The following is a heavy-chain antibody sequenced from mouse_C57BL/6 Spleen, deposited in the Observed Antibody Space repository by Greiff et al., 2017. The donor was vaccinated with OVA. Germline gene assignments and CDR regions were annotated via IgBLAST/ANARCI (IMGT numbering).Heavy chain of an antibody. D-gene: IGHD1-1*01. Sequence: VQLQQSGAELVRPGASVKLSCTASGFNIKDDYMHWVKQRPEQGLEWIGWIDPENGDTEYASKFQGKATITADTSSNTAYLQLSSLTSEDTAVYSCTSLLPVSSYWFAYWGQGTLVTVSA. V-gene: IGHV14-4*01. CDR3: TSLLPVSSYWFAY. CDR2: IDPENGDT. CDR1: GFNIKDDY. J-gene: IGHJ3*01.